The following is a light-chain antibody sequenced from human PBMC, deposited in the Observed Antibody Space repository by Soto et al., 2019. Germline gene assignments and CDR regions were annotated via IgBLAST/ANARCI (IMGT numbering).Light chain of an antibody. J-gene: IGLJ1*01. Sequence: QSVPTQPPAASGTPGQIVAFSCSGSSSNIGSNTVTWYQQLPGTAPKLLIYSTSQRFSGVPGRFSCSKSGASASLSISGLQSEDEADYYCAAWDDRLDVYVFGTGTKVTVL. CDR3: AAWDDRLDVYV. CDR2: STS. V-gene: IGLV1-44*01. CDR1: SSNIGSNT.